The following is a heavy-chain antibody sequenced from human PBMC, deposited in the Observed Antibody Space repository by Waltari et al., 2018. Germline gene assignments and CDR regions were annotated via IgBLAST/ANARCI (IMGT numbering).Heavy chain of an antibody. CDR2: LSFDTTTT. CDR1: GFSFNRYS. D-gene: IGHD4-17*01. V-gene: IGHV3-48*01. CDR3: VRDSNSVSAKYYYGVDV. J-gene: IGHJ6*02. Sequence: EVLLVESGGGLVQPGGSLRLSCAASGFSFNRYSLSWVRQAPGKGPERVAHLSFDTTTTFHAVSVKGRFTISRDNAKKSLYLQMNGLRVDDTAVYYCVRDSNSVSAKYYYGVDVWGQGTRVTVS.